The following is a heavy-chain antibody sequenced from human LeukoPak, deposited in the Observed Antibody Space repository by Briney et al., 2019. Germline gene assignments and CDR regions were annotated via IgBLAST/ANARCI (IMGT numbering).Heavy chain of an antibody. J-gene: IGHJ4*02. CDR3: ANHRVLGYCSSTSCYAGFDY. Sequence: SVKVSCKASGGTFSSYAISWVRQAPGQGLEWMGGIIPIFGTANYAQKFQGRVTITADESTSTAYMELSGLRSEDTAVYYCANHRVLGYCSSTSCYAGFDYWGQGTLVTVSS. CDR1: GGTFSSYA. V-gene: IGHV1-69*13. D-gene: IGHD2-2*01. CDR2: IIPIFGTA.